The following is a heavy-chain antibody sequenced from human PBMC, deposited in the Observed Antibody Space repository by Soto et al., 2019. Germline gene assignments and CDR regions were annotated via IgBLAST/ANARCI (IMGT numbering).Heavy chain of an antibody. V-gene: IGHV5-51*01. CDR2: IFPGDSDI. Sequence: GESLKISCKGSGYSFINYWIGWVRQMPGKGLEWMGIIFPGDSDIRYSPSFQGQVTISADNSITTAYLQWSSLRASDTAMYYCATSMRGRHIFDPWGQGTMVTVSS. CDR3: ATSMRGRHIFDP. D-gene: IGHD2-21*01. CDR1: GYSFINYW. J-gene: IGHJ5*02.